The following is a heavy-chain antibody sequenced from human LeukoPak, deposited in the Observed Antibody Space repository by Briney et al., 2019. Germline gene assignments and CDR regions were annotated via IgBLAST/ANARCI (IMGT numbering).Heavy chain of an antibody. V-gene: IGHV1-18*01. CDR2: ISAYNGNT. CDR1: GYTFTSYG. CDR3: ARVDYSGYDYSLDY. D-gene: IGHD5-12*01. J-gene: IGHJ4*02. Sequence: ASVKVSCKASGYTFTSYGISWVRQAPGQGLERMGWISAYNGNTNYAQKLQGRVTMTTDTSTSTAYMELRSLRSDDTAVYYCARVDYSGYDYSLDYWGQGTLVTVSS.